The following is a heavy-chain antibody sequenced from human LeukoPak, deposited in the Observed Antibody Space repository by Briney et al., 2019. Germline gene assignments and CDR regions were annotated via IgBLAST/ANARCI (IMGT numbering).Heavy chain of an antibody. D-gene: IGHD6-13*01. J-gene: IGHJ4*02. CDR2: INPSGGSA. CDR1: RYTLTELS. CDR3: ARQGTYSNAIGLGY. Sequence: ASVKVSCKVSRYTLTELSMHWVRQAPGQGLEWMGRINPSGGSANYAQKFQGRVTMTRDTSTSTVYMELSSLRSEDTAVYYCARQGTYSNAIGLGYWGQGTLVTVSS. V-gene: IGHV1-46*01.